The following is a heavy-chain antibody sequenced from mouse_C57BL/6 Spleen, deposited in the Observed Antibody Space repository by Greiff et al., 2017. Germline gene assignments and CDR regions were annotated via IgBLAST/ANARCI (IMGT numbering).Heavy chain of an antibody. CDR3: ARGDYDYSFAY. Sequence: VQLQQPGAELVKPGASVKLSCKASGYTFTSYWMQWVKQRPGQGLEWIGEIDPSDSYTNYNQKFKGKATLIVDTSSSTAYMQLSSLTSEDSAVYYCARGDYDYSFAYWGQGTLVTVSA. CDR1: GYTFTSYW. CDR2: IDPSDSYT. D-gene: IGHD2-4*01. J-gene: IGHJ3*01. V-gene: IGHV1-50*01.